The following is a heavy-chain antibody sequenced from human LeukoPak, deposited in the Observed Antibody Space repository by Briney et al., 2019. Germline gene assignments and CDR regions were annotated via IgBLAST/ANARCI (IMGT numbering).Heavy chain of an antibody. CDR1: GYTFTSYY. CDR3: ATPNGGSGREWYMDV. CDR2: INPSGGST. J-gene: IGHJ6*03. D-gene: IGHD3-3*01. Sequence: ASVKVSCKASGYTFTSYYMHWVRQAPGQGLEWMGIINPSGGSTSYAQKFQGRVTITRDTSTSTVYMELSSLRSEDTAVYYCATPNGGSGREWYMDVWGKGTTVTVSS. V-gene: IGHV1-46*01.